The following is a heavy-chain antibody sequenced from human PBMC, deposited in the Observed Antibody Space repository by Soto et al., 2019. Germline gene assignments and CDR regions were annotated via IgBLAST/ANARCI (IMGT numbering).Heavy chain of an antibody. V-gene: IGHV3-23*01. D-gene: IGHD4-17*01. CDR2: ISGGGHST. J-gene: IGHJ4*02. Sequence: GGSLRLSCAASGFIFSSYAMSWVRQAPGKGLEWVSGISGGGHSTYYADSVKGRFTISRDNSKNTLYLQMNSLRAEDTAVYYCAKAPQTTVVSPGFDYWGQGTLVTVSS. CDR3: AKAPQTTVVSPGFDY. CDR1: GFIFSSYA.